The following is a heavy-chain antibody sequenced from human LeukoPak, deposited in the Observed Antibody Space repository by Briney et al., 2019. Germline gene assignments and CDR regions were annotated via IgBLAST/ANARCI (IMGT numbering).Heavy chain of an antibody. D-gene: IGHD5-18*01. J-gene: IGHJ4*02. Sequence: ASETLSLTCAVYGGSFSGYYWSWIRQPPGKGLEWIGEINHSGSTNYNPSLKSRVTISVGTSKNQFSLKLSSVAAADTAVYYCASSAGYSYGLGWGQGTLVTVSS. CDR1: GGSFSGYY. CDR3: ASSAGYSYGLG. CDR2: INHSGST. V-gene: IGHV4-34*01.